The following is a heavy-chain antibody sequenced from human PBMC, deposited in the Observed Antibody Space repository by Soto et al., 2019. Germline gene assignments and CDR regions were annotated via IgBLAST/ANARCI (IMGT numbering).Heavy chain of an antibody. D-gene: IGHD4-4*01. CDR2: INPKSDDT. CDR3: ARKHSLDYIRWGLHP. V-gene: IGHV1-2*02. Sequence: QVQLGQSGSEVKKPGASVKVSCKASGYPFSDNQIHWLRRAPGQGLEWLGRINPKSDDTNYAQKLQGRVTMTRDTSIDTAYLELTGLTSDDTATYYCARKHSLDYIRWGLHPWGQGTLGTFSS. CDR1: GYPFSDNQ. J-gene: IGHJ5*02.